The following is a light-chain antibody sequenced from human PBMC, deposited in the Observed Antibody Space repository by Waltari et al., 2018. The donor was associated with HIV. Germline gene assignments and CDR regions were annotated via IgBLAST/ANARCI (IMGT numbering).Light chain of an antibody. Sequence: QSALTQPASVSGSPGQSITISCTGTSSAVGGYNYVSWYQQHPGKAPKLMIYEVSNRPSGVSKRFSGSKSGNTASLTISGLQAEDEADYYCSSYTSTSTGVFGTGTKVTVL. V-gene: IGLV2-14*01. CDR1: SSAVGGYNY. J-gene: IGLJ1*01. CDR2: EVS. CDR3: SSYTSTSTGV.